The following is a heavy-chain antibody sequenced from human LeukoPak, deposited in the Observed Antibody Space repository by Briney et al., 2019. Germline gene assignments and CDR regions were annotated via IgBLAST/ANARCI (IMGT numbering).Heavy chain of an antibody. CDR2: IIPIFGTA. D-gene: IGHD2-15*01. CDR1: GGTFSSYA. J-gene: IGHJ4*02. CDR3: ARDRAPPLGYCSGGSCPFDY. Sequence: GSSVKVSCKASGGTFSSYAISWVRQAPGQGLEWMGRIIPIFGTANYAQKFQGRVTITADESTSTAYMELSSLRSEDTAVYYCARDRAPPLGYCSGGSCPFDYWGQGTLVTVSS. V-gene: IGHV1-69*15.